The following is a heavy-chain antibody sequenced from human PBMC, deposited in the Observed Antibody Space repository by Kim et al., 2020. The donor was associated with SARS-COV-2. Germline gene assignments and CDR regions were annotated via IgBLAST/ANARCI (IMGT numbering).Heavy chain of an antibody. Sequence: ASVKVSCKASGYTFTGYYMHWVRQAPGQGLEWMGRINPNSGGTNYAQKFQGRVTMTRDTSISTAYMELSRLRSDDTAVYYCARGGRWLQFWSGADDAFDIWGQGTMVTVSS. CDR2: INPNSGGT. CDR3: ARGGRWLQFWSGADDAFDI. CDR1: GYTFTGYY. J-gene: IGHJ3*02. D-gene: IGHD5-12*01. V-gene: IGHV1-2*06.